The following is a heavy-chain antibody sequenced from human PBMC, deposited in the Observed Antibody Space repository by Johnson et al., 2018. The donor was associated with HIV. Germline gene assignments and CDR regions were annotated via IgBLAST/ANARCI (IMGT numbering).Heavy chain of an antibody. D-gene: IGHD2-15*01. CDR1: GFTFDDYA. CDR3: ARGPHEVVVVAATSAFDI. CDR2: ISWNSGSI. J-gene: IGHJ3*02. Sequence: VQLVESGGGVVRPGRSLRLSCAASGFTFDDYAMHWVRQAPGKGLEWVSGISWNSGSIGYADSVKGRFTISRDNAKNSLYLQMNSLRAEDTAVYYCARGPHEVVVVAATSAFDIWGQGTMVTVSS. V-gene: IGHV3-9*01.